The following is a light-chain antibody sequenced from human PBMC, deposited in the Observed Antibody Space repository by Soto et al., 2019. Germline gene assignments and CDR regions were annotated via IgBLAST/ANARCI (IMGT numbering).Light chain of an antibody. Sequence: SYELTQPPSVSVSPGQTASITCSGDKLSDKYACWYQHKPGQSPVLVIYQNTKRPSGIPERFSGSNSGNTATLTISGAQAVDEADYYCQAWDSSTFGGGTKVTVL. CDR1: KLSDKY. V-gene: IGLV3-1*01. J-gene: IGLJ1*01. CDR2: QNT. CDR3: QAWDSST.